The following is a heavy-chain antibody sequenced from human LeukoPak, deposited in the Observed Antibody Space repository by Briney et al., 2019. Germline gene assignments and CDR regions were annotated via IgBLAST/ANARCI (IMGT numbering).Heavy chain of an antibody. Sequence: PGGSLRLSCAASGFTFSSYEMNWVRQAPGKGLEWVSYISSSGSTIYYADSVKGRFTISRDNAKNSLYLQMNSLRAEDTAVYYCARDQYYYDSSGYYTGDYYYDYGMDVWGQGTTVTVSS. CDR2: ISSSGSTI. V-gene: IGHV3-48*03. J-gene: IGHJ6*02. D-gene: IGHD3-22*01. CDR1: GFTFSSYE. CDR3: ARDQYYYDSSGYYTGDYYYDYGMDV.